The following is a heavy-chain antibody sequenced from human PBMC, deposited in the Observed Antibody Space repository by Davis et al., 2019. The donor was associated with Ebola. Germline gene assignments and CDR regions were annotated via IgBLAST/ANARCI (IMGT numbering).Heavy chain of an antibody. Sequence: GGSLRLSCAASGFPFSGSAMHWVRQASGKGLEWVGRIRSKANSYATAYAASVKGRFTITRDDSKNTAYLQMNSLKTEDTAVYYCTRHKAVGTTTGYDYWGQGTLVTVSS. CDR2: IRSKANSYAT. CDR3: TRHKAVGTTTGYDY. V-gene: IGHV3-73*01. D-gene: IGHD1-26*01. J-gene: IGHJ4*02. CDR1: GFPFSGSA.